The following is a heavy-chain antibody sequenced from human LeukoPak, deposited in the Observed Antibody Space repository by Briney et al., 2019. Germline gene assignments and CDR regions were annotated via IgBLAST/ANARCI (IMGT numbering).Heavy chain of an antibody. V-gene: IGHV4-59*01. CDR3: ATYSTASVGFHY. Sequence: SETLSLTCIVSGVSITNYYWTWIRQPPGEGLEWLGYVFYTGSTNYNPSLESRVTISVDTSKNQVSLKLTSMTAADTAVYYCATYSTASVGFHYWGRGTLVTVSS. CDR2: VFYTGST. CDR1: GVSITNYY. J-gene: IGHJ4*02. D-gene: IGHD6-13*01.